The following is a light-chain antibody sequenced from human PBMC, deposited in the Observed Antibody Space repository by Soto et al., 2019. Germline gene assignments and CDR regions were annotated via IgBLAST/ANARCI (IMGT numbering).Light chain of an antibody. CDR1: QSVSSY. J-gene: IGKJ5*01. V-gene: IGKV3-11*01. CDR2: DAS. CDR3: QQRSNWPPIT. Sequence: EIVLTQSPATLSLSPGERATLSCRASQSVSSYLAWYQQKPGQALRLLIYDASNRATGIPARFSGSGSGTDFTLTISSLEPEDFAAYYCQQRSNWPPITFGQGTRLEIK.